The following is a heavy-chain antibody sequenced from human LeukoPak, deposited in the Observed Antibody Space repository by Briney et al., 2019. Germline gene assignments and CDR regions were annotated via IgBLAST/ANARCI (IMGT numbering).Heavy chain of an antibody. CDR3: ARDESD. V-gene: IGHV1-3*04. CDR2: IDTGKGNT. Sequence: ASVKVSCKTSGYTFTKYALHWVRQAPGQGLEWLGWIDTGKGNTRYSQKLQDRVTLTRDTSATTAYMELSSLRSEDTAAYYCARDESDWGQGTLVTVSS. J-gene: IGHJ4*02. CDR1: GYTFTKYA.